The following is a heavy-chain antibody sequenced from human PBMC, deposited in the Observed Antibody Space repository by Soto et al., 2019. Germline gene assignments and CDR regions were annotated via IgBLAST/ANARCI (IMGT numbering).Heavy chain of an antibody. CDR1: GFTVSSNY. J-gene: IGHJ6*02. CDR3: AREDRNYDYYAMDV. V-gene: IGHV3-53*01. Sequence: EVQLVESGGGLIQPGGSLRLSCTASGFTVSSNYMSWVRLAPGKGLEWVSVIYSGGSTYDADSVKGRVTISRDDSKNTLYLQMNSLRAEDTAVYYWAREDRNYDYYAMDVWGQGTTVTVSS. CDR2: IYSGGST.